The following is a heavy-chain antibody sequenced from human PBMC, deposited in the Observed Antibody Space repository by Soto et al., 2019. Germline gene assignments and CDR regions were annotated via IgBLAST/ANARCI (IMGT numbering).Heavy chain of an antibody. D-gene: IGHD3-3*02. J-gene: IGHJ3*02. CDR3: ARDTETLGPRANDALDI. CDR1: GYTFSAYT. CDR2: INAGSGNT. V-gene: IGHV1-3*01. Sequence: QAQLVQSGAEMKKPGASVKVSCKATGYTFSAYTMNWVRQAPGQSLEWMGGINAGSGNTKYSQNFQGRVSITRDTSASTVYMELTGLTSEDTAVYYCARDTETLGPRANDALDIWGQGTMVTVSS.